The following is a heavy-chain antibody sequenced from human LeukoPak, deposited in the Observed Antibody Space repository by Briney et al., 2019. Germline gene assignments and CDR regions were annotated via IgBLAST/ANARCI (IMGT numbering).Heavy chain of an antibody. V-gene: IGHV3-9*03. D-gene: IGHD6-13*01. CDR2: ISWNSGSI. J-gene: IGHJ3*02. CDR1: GFTFDDYA. Sequence: GRSLRLSCAASGFTFDDYAMHWVRHAPGKGLEWVSGISWNSGSIGYADSVKGRFTISRDNAKNSLYLQMNSLRAEDMALYYCAKEGYSSSWYDSILDIWGQGTMVTVSS. CDR3: AKEGYSSSWYDSILDI.